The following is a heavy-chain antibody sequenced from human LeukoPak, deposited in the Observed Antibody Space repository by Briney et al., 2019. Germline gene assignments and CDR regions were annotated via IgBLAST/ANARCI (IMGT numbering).Heavy chain of an antibody. Sequence: SETLSLTCAVYGGSFSGYYWSWIRQPPGKGLEWIGEINHSGSTNYNPSLKSRVTISVDTSKNQFSLKLSSVTAADTAVYYCARMVRRLERLKIGGPSVYATGYYFDYWGQGTLVTVSS. V-gene: IGHV4-34*01. CDR2: INHSGST. CDR3: ARMVRRLERLKIGGPSVYATGYYFDY. CDR1: GGSFSGYY. J-gene: IGHJ4*02. D-gene: IGHD5/OR15-5a*01.